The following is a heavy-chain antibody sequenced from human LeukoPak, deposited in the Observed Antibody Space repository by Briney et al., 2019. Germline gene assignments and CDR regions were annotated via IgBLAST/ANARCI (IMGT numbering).Heavy chain of an antibody. CDR2: IYYSGST. V-gene: IGHV4-59*01. D-gene: IGHD6-13*01. CDR1: GGSISSYY. CDR3: ARESIAAAGFAFDI. Sequence: SETLSLTCTVSGGSISSYYWSWIRQPPGKGLEWIGYIYYSGSTNYNPSLKSRVTISVDTSKNQFSLKLSSVTAADTAVYYCARESIAAAGFAFDIWGQGTMVTVSS. J-gene: IGHJ3*02.